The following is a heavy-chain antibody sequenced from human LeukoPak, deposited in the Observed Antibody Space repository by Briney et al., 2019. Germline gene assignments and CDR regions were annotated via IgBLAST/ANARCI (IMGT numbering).Heavy chain of an antibody. CDR1: GGSISSGSHY. J-gene: IGHJ5*02. V-gene: IGHV4-39*07. D-gene: IGHD3-9*01. Sequence: SETLSLTCTVSGGSISSGSHYWGWIRQPPGKGLEWIGEINHSGSTNYNPSLKSRVTISVDTSKNQFSLKLSSVTAADTAVYYCARGLMRYFDWLLTNWFDPWGQGTLVTVSS. CDR3: ARGLMRYFDWLLTNWFDP. CDR2: INHSGST.